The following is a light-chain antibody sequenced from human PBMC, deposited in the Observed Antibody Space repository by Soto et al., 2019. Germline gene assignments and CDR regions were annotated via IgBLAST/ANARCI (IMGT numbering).Light chain of an antibody. Sequence: DIQMTQSPSTLSASVGDRVTITCRASQSVYDWLAWYQQKPGKAPNLLIYKVYNLESGVPSRFSGSGSGTEFTLTISSLQPDDFATYYCQQYNSYSWTFGQGTKVEIK. V-gene: IGKV1-5*03. CDR3: QQYNSYSWT. CDR2: KVY. J-gene: IGKJ1*01. CDR1: QSVYDW.